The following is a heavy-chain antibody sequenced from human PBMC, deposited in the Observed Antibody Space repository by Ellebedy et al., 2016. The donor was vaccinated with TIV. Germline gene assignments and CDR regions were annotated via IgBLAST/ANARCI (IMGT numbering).Heavy chain of an antibody. CDR2: MNPNSGNT. J-gene: IGHJ4*02. V-gene: IGHV1-8*01. Sequence: ASVKVSXKASGYTFTSYDINWVRQATGQGLEWMGWMNPNSGNTGYAQKFQGRVTMTRDTSISTAYMELSRLRSDDTAVYYCARSTVTTGDCGYWGQGTLVTVSS. CDR1: GYTFTSYD. D-gene: IGHD4-17*01. CDR3: ARSTVTTGDCGY.